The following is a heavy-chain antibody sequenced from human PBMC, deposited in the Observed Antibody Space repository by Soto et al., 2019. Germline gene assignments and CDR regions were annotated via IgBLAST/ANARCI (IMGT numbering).Heavy chain of an antibody. Sequence: SETLSLTCAVSGVSIGRGDWWTCVRQPPGKGLEWIGESHQSGNTNYNSSLESRVTISLDKSKHHFSLQLSSVTVADTAVYYCATRDSGRVFWGQGTLVTVSS. CDR2: SHQSGNT. CDR3: ATRDSGRVF. V-gene: IGHV4-4*02. D-gene: IGHD2-15*01. CDR1: GVSIGRGDW. J-gene: IGHJ4*02.